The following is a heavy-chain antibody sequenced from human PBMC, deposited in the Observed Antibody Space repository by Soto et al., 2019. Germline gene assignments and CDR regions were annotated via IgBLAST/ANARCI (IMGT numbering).Heavy chain of an antibody. CDR3: ARGRGHYYDSSGYYRLDFDY. V-gene: IGHV4-34*01. CDR1: GGSFSGYY. CDR2: INHSGST. Sequence: WETLSLTCGVYGGSFSGYYWSWIRQPPGKGLEWIGEINHSGSTNYNPSLKSRVTISVDTSKNQFSLKLSSVTAADTAVYYCARGRGHYYDSSGYYRLDFDYWGQGTLVTVSS. D-gene: IGHD3-22*01. J-gene: IGHJ4*02.